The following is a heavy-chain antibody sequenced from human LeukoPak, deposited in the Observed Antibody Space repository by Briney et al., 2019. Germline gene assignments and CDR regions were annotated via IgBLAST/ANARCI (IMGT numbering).Heavy chain of an antibody. Sequence: PGRSLRLSCAASGFTFSSYAMHWVRQAPGKGLEWVAVISYDGSNKYYADSVKGRFTISRDNSKNTLYLQMNSLRAEDTAVYYCARDHPSSGWDPPDAFDIWGQGTMVTVSS. J-gene: IGHJ3*02. CDR1: GFTFSSYA. CDR3: ARDHPSSGWDPPDAFDI. V-gene: IGHV3-30-3*01. CDR2: ISYDGSNK. D-gene: IGHD3-9*01.